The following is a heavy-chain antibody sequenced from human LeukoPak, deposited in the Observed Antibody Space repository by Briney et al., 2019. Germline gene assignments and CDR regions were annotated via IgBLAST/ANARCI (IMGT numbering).Heavy chain of an antibody. Sequence: GGSLRLYCAASGFTVSSNYMSWVRQAPGKGLEWVSVIYSGGSTYYADSVKGRFTISRDNSKNTLYLQMNSLRAEDTAVYYCARAVFVVPAAPYYFDYWGRGTLVTVSS. J-gene: IGHJ4*02. CDR2: IYSGGST. V-gene: IGHV3-53*01. CDR3: ARAVFVVPAAPYYFDY. CDR1: GFTVSSNY. D-gene: IGHD2-2*01.